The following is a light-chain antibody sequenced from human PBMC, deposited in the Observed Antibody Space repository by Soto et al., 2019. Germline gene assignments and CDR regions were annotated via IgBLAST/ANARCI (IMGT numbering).Light chain of an antibody. V-gene: IGLV2-8*01. J-gene: IGLJ1*01. CDR2: DVN. CDR3: SSYAGSSNV. CDR1: SSDVGGYNY. Sequence: QSALTQPPSASGSPGQSVAISCTGTSSDVGGYNYVSWYQQHPGKAPKLMIYDVNKRPSGVPDRYSGSKSGNTASLTVSVLQAEEEADYYCSSYAGSSNVFGTGTKVTVL.